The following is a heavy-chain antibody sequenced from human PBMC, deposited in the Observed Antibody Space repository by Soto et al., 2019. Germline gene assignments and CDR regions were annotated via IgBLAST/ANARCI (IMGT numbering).Heavy chain of an antibody. Sequence: ASVKVSCKAAGGTFSSYAISWVRQAPGQGLEWMGGISPIFGTANYAQKFQGRVTITADESTSTAYMELSSLRSEDTAVYYCARGGVAICGVVTTNYYFDYWGQGTLVTVSS. CDR2: ISPIFGTA. CDR3: ARGGVAICGVVTTNYYFDY. V-gene: IGHV1-69*13. J-gene: IGHJ4*02. CDR1: GGTFSSYA. D-gene: IGHD3-3*01.